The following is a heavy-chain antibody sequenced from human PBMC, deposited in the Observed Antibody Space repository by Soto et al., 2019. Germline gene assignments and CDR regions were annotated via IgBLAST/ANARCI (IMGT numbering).Heavy chain of an antibody. CDR2: IYYSGST. Sequence: QVQLQESGPGLVKPSETLSLTCTVSGGSISSYYWSWIRQPPGKGLEWIGYIYYSGSTNYNPSLKSRVTISVDTSKNQFSLKLSSVTAADTAVYYCARGAEVRYFGWLSNQYYFDYWGQGTLVTVSS. D-gene: IGHD3-9*01. V-gene: IGHV4-59*08. CDR3: ARGAEVRYFGWLSNQYYFDY. J-gene: IGHJ4*02. CDR1: GGSISSYY.